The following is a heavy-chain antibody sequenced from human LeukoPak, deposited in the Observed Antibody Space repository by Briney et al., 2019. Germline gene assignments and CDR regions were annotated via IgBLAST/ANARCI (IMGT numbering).Heavy chain of an antibody. J-gene: IGHJ5*02. CDR1: GGSFSGYY. Sequence: PSETLSLTCAGYGGSFSGYYWSWIRQPPGKGLEWIGEINHSGSTNYNPSLKSRVTISVDTSKNQFSLKLSSVTAADTAVYYCARQTSGWYNWFDPWGQGTLVTVSS. CDR2: INHSGST. V-gene: IGHV4-34*01. D-gene: IGHD6-19*01. CDR3: ARQTSGWYNWFDP.